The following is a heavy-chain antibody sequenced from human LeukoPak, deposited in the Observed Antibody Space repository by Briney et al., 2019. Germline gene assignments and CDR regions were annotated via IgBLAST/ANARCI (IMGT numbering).Heavy chain of an antibody. D-gene: IGHD4-23*01. Sequence: GGSLRLSCAASGFTFSSYWMSWVRQAPGKGLEWVSAISGDGRDIFYADAVKGRFTISRDNSKNTLYLHMNSLRAEDTAVYYCARDYGGSSPFDYWGQGTLVTVSS. J-gene: IGHJ4*02. CDR2: ISGDGRDI. V-gene: IGHV3-23*01. CDR3: ARDYGGSSPFDY. CDR1: GFTFSSYW.